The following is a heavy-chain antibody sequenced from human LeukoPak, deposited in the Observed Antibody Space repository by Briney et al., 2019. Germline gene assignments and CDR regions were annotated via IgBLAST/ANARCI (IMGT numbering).Heavy chain of an antibody. V-gene: IGHV4-38-2*02. J-gene: IGHJ6*03. Sequence: SETLSLTCTVSGGSISSGYYWGWIRQPPGKGLEWIGSIYHSGSTYYNPSLKSRVTISVDTSKNQFSLKLSSVTAADTAVYYCARAQGGAGYYYYYMDVWGKGTTVTVSS. D-gene: IGHD3-16*01. CDR2: IYHSGST. CDR1: GGSISSGYY. CDR3: ARAQGGAGYYYYYMDV.